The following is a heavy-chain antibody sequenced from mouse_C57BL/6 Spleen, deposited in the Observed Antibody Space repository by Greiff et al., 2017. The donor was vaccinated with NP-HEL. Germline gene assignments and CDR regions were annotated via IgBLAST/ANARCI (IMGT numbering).Heavy chain of an antibody. V-gene: IGHV5-9-1*02. CDR2: ISSGGDYI. CDR1: GFTFSSYA. Sequence: DVQLVESGEGLVKPGGSLKLSCAASGFTFSSYAMSWVRQTPEKRLEWVAYISSGGDYIYCAATVKGRFTISRDNARNTLYLQMSSLKSEDTAMYYCTRVPNYYGSSYYAMDYWGQGTSVTVSS. D-gene: IGHD1-1*01. CDR3: TRVPNYYGSSYYAMDY. J-gene: IGHJ4*01.